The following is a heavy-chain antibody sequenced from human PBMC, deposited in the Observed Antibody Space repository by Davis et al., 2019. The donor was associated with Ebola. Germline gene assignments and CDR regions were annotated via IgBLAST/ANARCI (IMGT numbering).Heavy chain of an antibody. CDR3: ARDRPNWNSDYYYYYGMDV. CDR1: GYTFTSYY. Sequence: ASVKVSCKASGYTFTSYYMHWVRQAPGQGLEWMGIINPSGGSTSYAQKFQGWVTMTRDTSISTAYMELSRLRSDDTAVYYCARDRPNWNSDYYYYYGMDVWGQGTTVTVSS. J-gene: IGHJ6*02. CDR2: INPSGGST. V-gene: IGHV1-2*04. D-gene: IGHD1-7*01.